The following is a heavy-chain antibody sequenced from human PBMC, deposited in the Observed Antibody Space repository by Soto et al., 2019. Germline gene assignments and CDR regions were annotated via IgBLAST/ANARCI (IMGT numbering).Heavy chain of an antibody. D-gene: IGHD3-10*01. Sequence: ASVKVSCKASGYTFTSYGISWVRQAPGQGLEWMGWINAGNGNTKYSQKFQGRVTITRDTSASTAYMELSSLRSEDTAVYYCAKPGGAYGSGTRPPFDPWGQGTLVTVSS. CDR1: GYTFTSYG. J-gene: IGHJ5*02. CDR3: AKPGGAYGSGTRPPFDP. CDR2: INAGNGNT. V-gene: IGHV1-3*01.